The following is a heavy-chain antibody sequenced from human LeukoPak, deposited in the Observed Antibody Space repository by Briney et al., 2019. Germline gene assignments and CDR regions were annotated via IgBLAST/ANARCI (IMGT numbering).Heavy chain of an antibody. D-gene: IGHD6-13*01. J-gene: IGHJ6*03. V-gene: IGHV3-48*03. Sequence: GGSLRLSCAASGFTFSSYVMNWVRQAPGRGLEWVSYISSSGSTIYYADSVKGRFTISRDNAKNSLYLQMNGLRAEDTAVYYCARAKAGSSWYGSWKNYYYMDVWGKGTTVTVSS. CDR2: ISSSGSTI. CDR1: GFTFSSYV. CDR3: ARAKAGSSWYGSWKNYYYMDV.